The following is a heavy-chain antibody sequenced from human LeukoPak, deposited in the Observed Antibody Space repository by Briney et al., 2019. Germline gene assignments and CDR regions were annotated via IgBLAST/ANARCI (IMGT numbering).Heavy chain of an antibody. Sequence: SETLSLTCTVSGGSISSYYWSWIRQPPGKGLEWIGYIYYSGSSNYNPSLKSRVTISVDTSKNQFSLKLSSVTAADTAVYYCAAATWYYFDYWGQGTLVTVSS. V-gene: IGHV4-59*01. J-gene: IGHJ4*02. D-gene: IGHD2-15*01. CDR3: AAATWYYFDY. CDR2: IYYSGSS. CDR1: GGSISSYY.